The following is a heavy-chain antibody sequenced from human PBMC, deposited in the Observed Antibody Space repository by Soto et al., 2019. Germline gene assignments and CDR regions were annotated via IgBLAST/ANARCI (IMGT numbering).Heavy chain of an antibody. V-gene: IGHV3-7*01. CDR3: ARDPVFGAYDI. Sequence: EVQLVESGGGLVQPGGSLRLSCAASGFTFSTSWMSWVRQAQGRGLELVANVNGDETVKSYVDSVKGRFTISRDNAKNSVFLEMNSLRAEDAAVYYCARDPVFGAYDIWGQGALVTVSP. J-gene: IGHJ3*02. D-gene: IGHD3-16*01. CDR1: GFTFSTSW. CDR2: VNGDETVK.